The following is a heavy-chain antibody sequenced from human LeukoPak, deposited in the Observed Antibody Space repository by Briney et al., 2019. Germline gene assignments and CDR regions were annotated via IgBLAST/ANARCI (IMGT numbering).Heavy chain of an antibody. CDR3: ARHPYGGYGYLDY. Sequence: SETLSLTCTVSGGXISSYYWSWIRQPPGKGLEWIGYIYYSGSTNYNPSLKSRVTISVDTSKNQFSLKLSSVTAADTAVYYCARHPYGGYGYLDYWGQGTLVTVSS. J-gene: IGHJ4*02. D-gene: IGHD5-12*01. CDR2: IYYSGST. CDR1: GGXISSYY. V-gene: IGHV4-59*08.